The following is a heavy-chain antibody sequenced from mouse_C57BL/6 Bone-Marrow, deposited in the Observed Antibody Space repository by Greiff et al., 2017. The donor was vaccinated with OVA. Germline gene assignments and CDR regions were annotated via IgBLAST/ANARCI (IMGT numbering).Heavy chain of an antibody. D-gene: IGHD1-2*01. J-gene: IGHJ2*01. CDR1: GFNITDYY. CDR2: IDPEDGET. CDR3: AARITTGDY. Sequence: EVQLQQSGAELVKPGASVKLSCTASGFNITDYYMHWVKQRTEQGLEWIGRIDPEDGETKYAPKFQGKATLTADTSSNTAYLQLSSLTSEDTAVYYCAARITTGDYWGQGTTLTVSS. V-gene: IGHV14-2*01.